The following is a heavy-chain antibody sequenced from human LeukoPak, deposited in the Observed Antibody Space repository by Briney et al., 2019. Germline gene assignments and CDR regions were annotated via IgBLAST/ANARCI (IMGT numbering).Heavy chain of an antibody. D-gene: IGHD1-7*01. CDR1: GDSINSYY. Sequence: SETLSLTCTVSGDSINSYYWSCIRQPPGKGLEWIGYIYYSGSTNYNPSLKSRVIISVDRSKNQFSLKLNSVTAADTAVYFCARRKGGELDAFDIWGQGTRVTVSS. CDR2: IYYSGST. J-gene: IGHJ3*02. V-gene: IGHV4-59*08. CDR3: ARRKGGELDAFDI.